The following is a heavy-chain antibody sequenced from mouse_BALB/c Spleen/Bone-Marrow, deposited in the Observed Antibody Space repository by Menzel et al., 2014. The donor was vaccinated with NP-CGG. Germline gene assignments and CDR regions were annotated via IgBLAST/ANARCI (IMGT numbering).Heavy chain of an antibody. CDR1: GFSLSSYD. Sequence: VQLVESGPGLVAPSQSLSITCTVSGFSLSSYDISWIRQPPGKGLEWLGIIWTGGGTNYNSAFMSRLSITKDNSKSQVFLKMNSLQTGDTAIYYCVREGGYAMDYWGQGTSVTVSS. J-gene: IGHJ4*01. V-gene: IGHV2-9-2*01. CDR3: VREGGYAMDY. CDR2: IWTGGGT.